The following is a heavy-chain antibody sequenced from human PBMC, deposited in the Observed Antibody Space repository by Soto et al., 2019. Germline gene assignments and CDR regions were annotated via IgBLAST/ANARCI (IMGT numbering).Heavy chain of an antibody. CDR1: GFAFNSYG. CDR3: ARGHLVSDFFDY. D-gene: IGHD6-6*01. Sequence: PXVSLRLSCAASGFAFNSYGSPWVRQAPGKGLEWVAVIWYDGNNKEYADSVKGRFTISRDNSKNTLYLQMNSLRAEDTAIYYCARGHLVSDFFDYWGQGTRVTVSS. J-gene: IGHJ4*02. V-gene: IGHV3-33*01. CDR2: IWYDGNNK.